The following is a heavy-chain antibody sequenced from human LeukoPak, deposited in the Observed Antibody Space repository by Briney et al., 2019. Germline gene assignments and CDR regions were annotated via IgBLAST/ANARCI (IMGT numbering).Heavy chain of an antibody. D-gene: IGHD6-13*01. Sequence: SETLSLTCGVYGASYSGYYWSWIRKPPGKGLEWIGEINHSGSTNYNPSLKSRVTISVDTSKNQFSLRLSSLTAADTAVYYCASCSSNYFYSYMDVWGKGTTVTVSS. CDR2: INHSGST. CDR1: GASYSGYY. CDR3: ASCSSNYFYSYMDV. J-gene: IGHJ6*03. V-gene: IGHV4-34*01.